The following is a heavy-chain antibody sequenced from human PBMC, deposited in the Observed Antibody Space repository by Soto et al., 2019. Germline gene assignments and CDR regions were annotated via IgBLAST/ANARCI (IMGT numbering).Heavy chain of an antibody. D-gene: IGHD1-1*01. J-gene: IGHJ4*02. CDR1: GYTFTDYD. CDR3: DVTTGY. CDR2: VSPDNGNA. Sequence: QVQVVQSRAEVKKPGSSVKVSCKTSGYTFTDYDINWVRQAPGQGLEWMGWVSPDNGNAGYAQHFQGRFTLTSDTSISTAYMELSSLTSEDTAVYYCDVTTGYWGQGTMVTVSS. V-gene: IGHV1-8*01.